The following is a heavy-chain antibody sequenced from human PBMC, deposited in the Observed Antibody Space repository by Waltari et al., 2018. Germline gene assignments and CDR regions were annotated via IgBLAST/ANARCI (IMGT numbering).Heavy chain of an antibody. CDR2: INPSGGST. V-gene: IGHV1-46*01. D-gene: IGHD3-10*01. CDR1: GYTFTSYY. J-gene: IGHJ4*02. CDR3: ALWFGELWARY. Sequence: QVQLVQSGAEVKKPGASVKVSCKASGYTFTSYYMHWVRQAPGQGLEWMGIINPSGGSTRYAQKFQGRVTMTRDTSTSTVYMELSSLRSEDTAVYYCALWFGELWARYWGQGTLVTVSS.